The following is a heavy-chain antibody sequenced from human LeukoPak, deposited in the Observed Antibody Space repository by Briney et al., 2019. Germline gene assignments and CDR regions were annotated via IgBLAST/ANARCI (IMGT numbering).Heavy chain of an antibody. D-gene: IGHD5-12*01. CDR1: GGTFSSYA. CDR3: ARDQGIYNHRIIDS. CDR2: ISAYNGNT. V-gene: IGHV1-18*01. Sequence: ASVKVSCKASGGTFSSYAISWVRQAPGQGLEWMGWISAYNGNTNFAQEFQGRVTMTTDTSTSTASMELRSLRSDDTAVYYCARDQGIYNHRIIDSWGQGTLVTVSS. J-gene: IGHJ4*02.